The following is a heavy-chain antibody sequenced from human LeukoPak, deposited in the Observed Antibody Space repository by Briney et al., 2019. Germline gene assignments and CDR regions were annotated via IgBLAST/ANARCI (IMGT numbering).Heavy chain of an antibody. J-gene: IGHJ4*02. CDR1: GGSISDYY. V-gene: IGHV4-59*01. Sequence: SETLSLTCTVSGGSISDYYWSWIRQPPGKGLECIRYVHYSGSTNYNPSLKSRVTTSVDTSKNQFSLKLTSVTAADTAVYYCARGAHYFDYWGQGALVTVSS. CDR2: VHYSGST. CDR3: ARGAHYFDY.